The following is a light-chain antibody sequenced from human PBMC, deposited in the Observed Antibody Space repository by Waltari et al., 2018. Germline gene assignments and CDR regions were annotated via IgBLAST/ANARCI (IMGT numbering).Light chain of an antibody. J-gene: IGLJ1*01. CDR3: SSYTSIIPPFL. CDR2: DVS. CDR1: SSDLGGYSF. Sequence: QSALTQPASVSGSPGQSITISCTRSSSDLGGYSFVSWYQQHPGKAPKLMIYDVSHRPSGVSTRSPGSTSGNTASLTISGLQPEDEADYYCSSYTSIIPPFLFGTGTKVTVL. V-gene: IGLV2-14*01.